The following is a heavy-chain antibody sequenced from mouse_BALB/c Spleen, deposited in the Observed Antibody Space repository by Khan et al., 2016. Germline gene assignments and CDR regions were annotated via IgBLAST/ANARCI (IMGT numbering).Heavy chain of an antibody. CDR1: GYTFTDYA. CDR2: ISTYYGDT. D-gene: IGHD2-1*01. Sequence: QVRLQQSGAELVRPGVSVKISCKGSGYTFTDYAIHWVKQSHAKSLEWFGVISTYYGDTSYNQKFKGKATMTVDKSSSTAYMELARLTSEDSAIYYCAREGRNYDYPMDYWGQGTSVTVSS. V-gene: IGHV1S137*01. CDR3: AREGRNYDYPMDY. J-gene: IGHJ4*01.